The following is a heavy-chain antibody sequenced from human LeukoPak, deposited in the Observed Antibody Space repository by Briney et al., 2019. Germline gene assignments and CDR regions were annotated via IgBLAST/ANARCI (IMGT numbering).Heavy chain of an antibody. CDR1: GFTFSSYA. D-gene: IGHD3-10*01. Sequence: GGSLRLSCAASGFTFSSYAMNWVRQAPGKGLEWVSGISGSASSTYYADSVKGRFTISRDNSKNTLYLQMNSLRAEDTAVYYCAKHPFRGTMVRGVIDYWGQGTLVTVSS. J-gene: IGHJ4*02. V-gene: IGHV3-23*01. CDR2: ISGSASST. CDR3: AKHPFRGTMVRGVIDY.